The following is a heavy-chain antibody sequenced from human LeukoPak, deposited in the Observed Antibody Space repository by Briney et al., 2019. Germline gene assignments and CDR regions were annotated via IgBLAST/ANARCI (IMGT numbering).Heavy chain of an antibody. J-gene: IGHJ6*02. CDR2: INHSGST. Sequence: SETLSLTCTVSGGSISSGGYYWSWIRQPPGKGLEWIGEINHSGSTNYNPSLKSRVTISVDTSKNQFSLKLSSVTAADTAVYYCARLSLPKVGRLDVWGQGTTVTVSS. CDR3: ARLSLPKVGRLDV. CDR1: GGSISSGGYY. D-gene: IGHD3-10*01. V-gene: IGHV4-39*07.